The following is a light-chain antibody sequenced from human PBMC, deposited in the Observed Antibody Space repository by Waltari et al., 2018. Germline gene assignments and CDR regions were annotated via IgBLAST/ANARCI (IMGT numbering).Light chain of an antibody. Sequence: DIQMTQSPSFLSASVGDRVTISCQASRDSNNFLNWYQQKPGKAPKLLIYDASNLEIGVPSRFSGRGSGTHFTLTIISLQPEDVATYYCQQYDDFPPYTFGQGTKVEIK. CDR1: RDSNNF. CDR3: QQYDDFPPYT. CDR2: DAS. V-gene: IGKV1-33*01. J-gene: IGKJ2*01.